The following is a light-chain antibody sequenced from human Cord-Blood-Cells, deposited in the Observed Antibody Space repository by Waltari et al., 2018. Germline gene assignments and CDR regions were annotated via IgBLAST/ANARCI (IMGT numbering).Light chain of an antibody. J-gene: IGLJ3*02. CDR2: DVS. CDR3: SSYTSSSTLV. V-gene: IGLV2-14*03. CDR1: SSAVGGDNY. Sequence: QSALTQPASVSGSPGQSITISCPGPSSAVGGDNYVSWYQQHPVKAPKLMIYDVSNRPSACSNRFSGSKSGYTASLTISGLQAEDEADYSCSSYTSSSTLVFGGGTKLTVL.